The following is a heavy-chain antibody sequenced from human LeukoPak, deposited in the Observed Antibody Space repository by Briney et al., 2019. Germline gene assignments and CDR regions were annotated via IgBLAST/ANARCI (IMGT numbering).Heavy chain of an antibody. J-gene: IGHJ4*02. Sequence: GRSLRLSCAASGFTFSSYPIHWVRQTPGKGLEWVALISYDGNNKYYADSVKGRFTMSRDNSKNTLYLQMNSLRVEDTAVYYCARVGVTYCSSTSCYPDYWGQGTLVTVSS. D-gene: IGHD2-2*01. CDR3: ARVGVTYCSSTSCYPDY. CDR2: ISYDGNNK. V-gene: IGHV3-30*01. CDR1: GFTFSSYP.